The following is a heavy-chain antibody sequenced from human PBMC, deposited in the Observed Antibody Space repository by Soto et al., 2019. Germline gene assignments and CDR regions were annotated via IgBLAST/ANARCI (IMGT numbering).Heavy chain of an antibody. CDR1: VFTFSSYE. D-gene: IGHD6-19*01. V-gene: IGHV3-48*03. J-gene: IGHJ4*02. Sequence: PGGSLRLSCAASVFTFSSYEMNWVRQSPGKGLEWVSYISSSGSTIYYADSVKGRFTISRDNAKNSLYMQMNSLRAEDTAVYYCASAPSTGWSNRLDYWGQGTLVTVSS. CDR2: ISSSGSTI. CDR3: ASAPSTGWSNRLDY.